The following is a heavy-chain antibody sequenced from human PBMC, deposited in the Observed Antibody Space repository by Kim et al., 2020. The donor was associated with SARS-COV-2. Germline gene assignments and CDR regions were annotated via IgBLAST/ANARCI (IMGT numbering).Heavy chain of an antibody. CDR2: IIPIFGTA. Sequence: SVKVSCKASGGTFISYAISWVRQAPGQGLEWMGGIIPIFGTANYAQKFQGRVTLTADESTSTAYMELSSLRSEDTAVYYCWIYSSGGIFYFDYWGQGTLVTVSS. CDR3: WIYSSGGIFYFDY. CDR1: GGTFISYA. J-gene: IGHJ4*02. D-gene: IGHD6-19*01. V-gene: IGHV1-69*13.